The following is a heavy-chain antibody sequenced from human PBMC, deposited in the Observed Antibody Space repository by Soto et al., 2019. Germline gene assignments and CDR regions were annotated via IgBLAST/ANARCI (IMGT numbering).Heavy chain of an antibody. CDR2: ISGSGGST. CDR1: GFTFSSYA. CDR3: AKDYTEYGSSSSGLYGDY. D-gene: IGHD6-6*01. Sequence: EVQLLESGGGLVQPGGSLRLSCAASGFTFSSYAMSWVRQAPGKGLEWVSAISGSGGSTYYADSVKGRFTISRDNSKNTLYLQMNSLRAEDTAVYYCAKDYTEYGSSSSGLYGDYWGQGTLVTVSS. V-gene: IGHV3-23*01. J-gene: IGHJ4*02.